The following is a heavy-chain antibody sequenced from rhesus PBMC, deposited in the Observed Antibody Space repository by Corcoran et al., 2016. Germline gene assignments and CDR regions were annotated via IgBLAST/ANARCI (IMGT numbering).Heavy chain of an antibody. CDR3: ARRHVTGTTAVDY. J-gene: IGHJ4*01. V-gene: IGHV3-115*02. CDR1: GFTFSGYE. Sequence: EVQLAESGGGLVQPGGSLRLSCAASGFTFSGYEMHWVRQAPGKGLESVSVIVGDNSYTHYADTVKGRFTISRDNAKNSLSLQMNSLRAEDTAVYYCARRHVTGTTAVDYWGQGVLVTVSS. CDR2: IVGDNSYT. D-gene: IGHD1-7*02.